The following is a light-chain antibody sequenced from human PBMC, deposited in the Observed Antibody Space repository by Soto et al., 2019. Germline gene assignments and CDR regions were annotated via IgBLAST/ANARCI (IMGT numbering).Light chain of an antibody. CDR3: QQYNNWIT. J-gene: IGKJ5*01. V-gene: IGKV3-15*01. Sequence: VMTQSPATLSVSPGERATLSCRASHSVSSNLAWYQQKPGQAPRLLIYAASNRATGVPARFSGSWSGTEFTLTISSLQSEDFAVYYCQQYNNWITFGQGTRLEIK. CDR1: HSVSSN. CDR2: AAS.